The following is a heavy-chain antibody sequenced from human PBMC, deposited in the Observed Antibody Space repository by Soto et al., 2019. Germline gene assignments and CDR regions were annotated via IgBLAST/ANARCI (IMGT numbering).Heavy chain of an antibody. V-gene: IGHV3-23*01. J-gene: IGHJ4*02. CDR1: GFTFSSYA. D-gene: IGHD3-10*01. CDR2: ISGSGGST. Sequence: EVQLLESGGGLVQPGGSLRLSCAASGFTFSSYAMSWVRQAPGKGLEWVSAISGSGGSTYYADSVKGRFTISRDNSKNTLYLQMNSLRAEDTAVYYCAQNLHYYGSGSDYWGQGTLVTVSS. CDR3: AQNLHYYGSGSDY.